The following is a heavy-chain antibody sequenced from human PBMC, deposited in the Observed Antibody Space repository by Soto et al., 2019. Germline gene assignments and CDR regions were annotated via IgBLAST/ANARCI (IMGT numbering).Heavy chain of an antibody. J-gene: IGHJ6*02. Sequence: ASLKVSCKASGYTFTSYGIIWVRQAPGQGLEWMGWISAYNGNTNYAQKLQGRVTMTTDTSTSTAYMGLRSLRSEDTAGYYCARVGRGLERYYYGSRGYYQKDYYYGMDVWGQGTTVNLPS. D-gene: IGHD3-22*01. CDR2: ISAYNGNT. V-gene: IGHV1-18*01. CDR3: ARVGRGLERYYYGSRGYYQKDYYYGMDV. CDR1: GYTFTSYG.